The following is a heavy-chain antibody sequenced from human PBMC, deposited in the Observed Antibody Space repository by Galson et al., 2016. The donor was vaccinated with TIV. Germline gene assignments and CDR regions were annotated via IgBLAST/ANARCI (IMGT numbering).Heavy chain of an antibody. CDR1: GFIFSPYG. V-gene: IGHV3-30*18. CDR2: ISYDGNNK. D-gene: IGHD5-18*01. J-gene: IGHJ4*02. Sequence: SLRLSCAASGFIFSPYGLHRVRQAPGKGLEWVAIISYDGNNKYYADCVKRRFTISRDNSKNTLYLQMNSLRAEDTAVYYCAKDSSADPAMVDALFDYWGQGTLVTVSS. CDR3: AKDSSADPAMVDALFDY.